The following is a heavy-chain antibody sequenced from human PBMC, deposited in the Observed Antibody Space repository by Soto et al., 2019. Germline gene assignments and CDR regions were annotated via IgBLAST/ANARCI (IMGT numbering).Heavy chain of an antibody. CDR3: AKSYYDILTGRYMDV. Sequence: EVQLVESGGGLVQPGRSLRLSCAASGFTFDDYAMHWVRQAPGKGLEWVSGISWNSGSIGYADSVKGRFTISRDNAKNSLYLQRNSLRAEDTALYYCAKSYYDILTGRYMDVWGKGTTVTVSS. CDR2: ISWNSGSI. CDR1: GFTFDDYA. V-gene: IGHV3-9*01. D-gene: IGHD3-9*01. J-gene: IGHJ6*03.